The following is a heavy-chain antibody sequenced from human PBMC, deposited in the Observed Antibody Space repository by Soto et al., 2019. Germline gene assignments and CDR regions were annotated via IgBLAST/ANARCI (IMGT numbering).Heavy chain of an antibody. Sequence: SETLSLTCAVYGGSFSGYYWSWIHQPPGKGLEWIGEINHSGSTNYNPSLKSRVTISVDTSKNQFSLKLSSVTAADTAVYYSARGRHSSSWYYWGQGTLVTVSS. V-gene: IGHV4-34*01. CDR3: ARGRHSSSWYY. J-gene: IGHJ4*02. CDR2: INHSGST. D-gene: IGHD6-13*01. CDR1: GGSFSGYY.